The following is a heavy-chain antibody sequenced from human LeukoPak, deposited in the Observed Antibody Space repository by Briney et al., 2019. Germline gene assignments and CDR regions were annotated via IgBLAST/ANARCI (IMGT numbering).Heavy chain of an antibody. Sequence: SETLSLTCAVYGGSFSGYYWSWIRQPPGKGLEWIGRIYTSGSTNYNPSLKSRVTISVDTSKNQFSLKLSSVTAADTAVYYCAREYYDYVWGSYRFDYWGQGTLVTVSS. CDR2: IYTSGST. J-gene: IGHJ4*02. V-gene: IGHV4-4*08. CDR1: GGSFSGYY. CDR3: AREYYDYVWGSYRFDY. D-gene: IGHD3-16*02.